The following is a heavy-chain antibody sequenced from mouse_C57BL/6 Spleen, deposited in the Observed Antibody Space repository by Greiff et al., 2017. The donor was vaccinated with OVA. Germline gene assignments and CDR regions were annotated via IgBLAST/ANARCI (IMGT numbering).Heavy chain of an antibody. V-gene: IGHV1-80*01. CDR1: GYAFSSYW. Sequence: QVQLKQSGPELVKPGASVKISCKASGYAFSSYWMNWVKQRPGKGLEWIGQIYPGDGDTNYNGKFKGKATLTADKSSSTAYMQLSSLTSEDSAVYFCARRDYGNFYAMDYWGQGTSVTVSS. D-gene: IGHD2-1*01. CDR2: IYPGDGDT. CDR3: ARRDYGNFYAMDY. J-gene: IGHJ4*01.